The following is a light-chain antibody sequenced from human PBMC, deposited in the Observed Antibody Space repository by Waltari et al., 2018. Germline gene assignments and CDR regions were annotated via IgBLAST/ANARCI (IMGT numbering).Light chain of an antibody. CDR1: SGHSSNV. V-gene: IGLV4-69*01. CDR3: QTGGHGTWV. CDR2: VKSDGSH. Sequence: QLVLTQSPSASASLGASVKLTCTLSSGHSSNVIAWHQQQPEKGPRYLMKVKSDGSHSKGDKIPDRFSGSSSGAEHYRTSSSRQYEDEADDDCQTGGHGTWVFGGGTKLTVL. J-gene: IGLJ3*02.